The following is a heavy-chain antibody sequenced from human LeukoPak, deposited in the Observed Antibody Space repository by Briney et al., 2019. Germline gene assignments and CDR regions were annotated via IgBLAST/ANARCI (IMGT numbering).Heavy chain of an antibody. CDR2: IYYSGST. CDR3: ARGAIGFFWYFDL. J-gene: IGHJ2*01. CDR1: GGSISTYY. V-gene: IGHV4-59*01. Sequence: PSETLSLTCTVSGGSISTYYWSWIRQPPGKGLEWIGYIYYSGSTNYNPSLKSRVTISVDTSKNQFSLKLSSVTAADTAVYYCARGAIGFFWYFDLWGRGTLVTVSS. D-gene: IGHD3-3*01.